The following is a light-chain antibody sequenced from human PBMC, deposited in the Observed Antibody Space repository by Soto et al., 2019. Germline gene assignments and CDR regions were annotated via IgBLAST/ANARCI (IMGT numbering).Light chain of an antibody. CDR2: WAS. Sequence: IVMTQSPDSLAVSLGERATINCKSSQSVFYSSNNKNYLAWYRQKPGQPPKLLIYWASFRESGVPDRISGSGSGTDFTLTISSLQAEDVAVYYCQQYYSTPPYTFGQGTKLEIK. CDR3: QQYYSTPPYT. CDR1: QSVFYSSNNKNY. V-gene: IGKV4-1*01. J-gene: IGKJ2*01.